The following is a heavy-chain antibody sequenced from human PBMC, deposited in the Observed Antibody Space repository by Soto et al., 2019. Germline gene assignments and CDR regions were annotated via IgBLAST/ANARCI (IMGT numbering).Heavy chain of an antibody. D-gene: IGHD2-15*01. V-gene: IGHV4-59*01. CDR1: GSSIGSYY. CDR2: IFYRGRT. CDR3: ARGDCIGGSCYYY. J-gene: IGHJ4*02. Sequence: QVQLQESGPGLLKSSETLSLTCSVSGSSIGSYYWTWIRQPPGKGLEWIGYIFYRGRTKYNPSIESRVTNSMDTSETHFSLELTSVTAADTAVYFCARGDCIGGSCYYYWGQETLVTVSS.